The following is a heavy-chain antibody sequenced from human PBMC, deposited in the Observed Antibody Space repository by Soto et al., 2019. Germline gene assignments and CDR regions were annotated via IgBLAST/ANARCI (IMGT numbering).Heavy chain of an antibody. CDR2: IYYSGST. CDR3: ARQGGRFLGWLFFDY. J-gene: IGHJ4*02. V-gene: IGHV4-39*01. Sequence: PSETLSLTCTVSGGSISSSSYYWGWIRQPPGKGLEWIGSIYYSGSTYYNPSLKSRVTISVDTSKNQFSLKLSSVTAADTAVYYCARQGGRFLGWLFFDYWGQGTLVTVSS. D-gene: IGHD3-3*01. CDR1: GGSISSSSYY.